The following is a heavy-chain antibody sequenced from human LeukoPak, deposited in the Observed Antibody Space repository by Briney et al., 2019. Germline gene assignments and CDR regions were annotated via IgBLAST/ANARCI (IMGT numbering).Heavy chain of an antibody. Sequence: GESLKISCKASGYTFTKYWSAWVRQLPGKGLEYIGIIFPGDSDTRYSPSFEGQVTISADNSISTAYLQWSSLKASDTAMYYCARHVPYSSIAAPDYWGQGTLVTVSS. J-gene: IGHJ4*02. V-gene: IGHV5-51*01. D-gene: IGHD6-6*01. CDR1: GYTFTKYW. CDR2: IFPGDSDT. CDR3: ARHVPYSSIAAPDY.